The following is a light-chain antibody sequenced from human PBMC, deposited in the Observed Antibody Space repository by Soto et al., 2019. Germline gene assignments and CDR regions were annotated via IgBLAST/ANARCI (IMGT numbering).Light chain of an antibody. CDR2: GAS. CDR3: QQRSNWPPRLLT. Sequence: EIVLTQSPGTLSLSPGERATLSCRASQSVSSNYLAWYQQKPGQAPRLLVYGASSRATGIPDRFSGSGSGTDFTLTISGLEPEDFAVYYGQQRSNWPPRLLTFGGGTKVEIK. CDR1: QSVSSNY. J-gene: IGKJ4*01. V-gene: IGKV3D-20*02.